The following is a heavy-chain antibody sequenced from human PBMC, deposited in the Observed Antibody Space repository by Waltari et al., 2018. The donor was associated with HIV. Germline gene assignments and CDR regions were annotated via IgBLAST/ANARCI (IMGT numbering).Heavy chain of an antibody. CDR3: AREGFCSNGVCSHYYGMDV. CDR1: GFTFSSYS. D-gene: IGHD2-8*01. J-gene: IGHJ6*02. CDR2: ISTSSRYI. V-gene: IGHV3-21*01. Sequence: EVQLVESGGGLVKPGGSLSLSCAASGFTFSSYSMNCVRKAPGKGLEWVSSISTSSRYIYYADSLKGRFTISRDNAKNSLYLQMNSLRAEDTAVYYCAREGFCSNGVCSHYYGMDVWGQGTTVTVSS.